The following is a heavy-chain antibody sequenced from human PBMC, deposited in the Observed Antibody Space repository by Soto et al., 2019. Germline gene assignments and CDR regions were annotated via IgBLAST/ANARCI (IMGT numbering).Heavy chain of an antibody. CDR1: GFTFSDYY. CDR2: ISSSGSTI. J-gene: IGHJ6*02. D-gene: IGHD6-13*01. Sequence: QVQLVESGGGLVKPGGSLRLSCAASGFTFSDYYMSWIRQAPGKGLEWVSYISSSGSTIYYADSVKGRFTISRDNAKNSLYLHRNSLIAEDAAVYSCARAPRSRWRFRDYYYGMVVWGQGTTVTVSS. V-gene: IGHV3-11*01. CDR3: ARAPRSRWRFRDYYYGMVV.